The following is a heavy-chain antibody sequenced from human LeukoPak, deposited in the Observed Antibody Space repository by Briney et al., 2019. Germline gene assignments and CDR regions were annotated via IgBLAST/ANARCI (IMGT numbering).Heavy chain of an antibody. CDR2: IYPGDSDT. CDR1: GYSFTSYW. CDR3: ARTGLAAAKLYYYYYGMDV. V-gene: IGHV5-51*01. D-gene: IGHD6-13*01. J-gene: IGHJ6*02. Sequence: GESLKISCKGSGYSFTSYWIGWVRQIPGKGLEWMGIIYPGDSDTRYSPSFQGQVTISADKSISTAYLQWSSLKASDTAMYYCARTGLAAAKLYYYYYGMDVWGQGTTVTVSS.